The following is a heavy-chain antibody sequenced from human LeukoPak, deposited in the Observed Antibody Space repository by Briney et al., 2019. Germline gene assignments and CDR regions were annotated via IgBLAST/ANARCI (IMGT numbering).Heavy chain of an antibody. D-gene: IGHD3-10*01. J-gene: IGHJ6*03. CDR3: ARDEYYYGSGSWRSYYYYMDV. CDR1: GGSFSGYY. V-gene: IGHV4-34*01. Sequence: SETLSLTCAVYGGSFSGYYWSWIRQPPGKGLEWIGEINHSGSTNYNPSLKSRVTISVDTSKNQFSLKLSSVTAADTAVYYCARDEYYYGSGSWRSYYYYMDVWGKGTTVTISS. CDR2: INHSGST.